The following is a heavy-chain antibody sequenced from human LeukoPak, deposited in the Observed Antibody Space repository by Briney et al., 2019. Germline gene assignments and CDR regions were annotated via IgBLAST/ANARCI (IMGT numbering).Heavy chain of an antibody. J-gene: IGHJ4*02. V-gene: IGHV3-33*01. CDR3: ARKPLSYSDYEADY. CDR2: IWYDGTNT. D-gene: IGHD4-11*01. Sequence: GGSLRLSCAASGFTFNNYGMHWVRQAPGKGLEWVAVIWYDGTNTYYADSVKGRFTISRDSSKNTLYLQMNSLRAEDTAVYYCARKPLSYSDYEADYWGQGTLVTVSS. CDR1: GFTFNNYG.